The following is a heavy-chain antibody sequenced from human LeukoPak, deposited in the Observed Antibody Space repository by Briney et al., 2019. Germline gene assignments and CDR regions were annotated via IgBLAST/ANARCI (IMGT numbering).Heavy chain of an antibody. Sequence: PGGSLRLSCAGSGFIFGSYWMSWVRQAPGKGLEWVANIKQDGSDKYYVDSVKGRFTVSRDNSKNILYLQMNGLRVEDTAIYYCARDRATVVDFWGQGTLVTVAS. V-gene: IGHV3-7*01. D-gene: IGHD4-23*01. CDR3: ARDRATVVDF. CDR1: GFIFGSYW. J-gene: IGHJ4*02. CDR2: IKQDGSDK.